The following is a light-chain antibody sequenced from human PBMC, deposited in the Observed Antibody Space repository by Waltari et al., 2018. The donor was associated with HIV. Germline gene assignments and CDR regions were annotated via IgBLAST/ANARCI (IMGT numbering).Light chain of an antibody. Sequence: QSALTPPASVSGSPGPSVTISCAGTGSEIGAFNYVAWYQKVPASVPKLMSYDVTRRPQGISYRFSASKSGNAPSLTIPWPQAEDEGDYYCSSYTTFNTVIFGGGTKLTVL. CDR2: DVT. CDR1: GSEIGAFNY. V-gene: IGLV2-14*03. CDR3: SSYTTFNTVI. J-gene: IGLJ2*01.